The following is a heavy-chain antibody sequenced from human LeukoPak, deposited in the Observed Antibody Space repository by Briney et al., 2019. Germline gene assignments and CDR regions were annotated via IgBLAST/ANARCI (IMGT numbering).Heavy chain of an antibody. Sequence: GGSLRLSCAASGFTFSSYWMSWVRQAPGKGLEWVANIKQNGRHKYYVASVKGRFTISIDNAKNSLYLQMKRRKAEETALYYCARDRWGYSYGGDWGQGAQVSVSS. J-gene: IGHJ4*02. CDR2: IKQNGRHK. CDR3: ARDRWGYSYGGD. V-gene: IGHV3-7*01. D-gene: IGHD5-12*01. CDR1: GFTFSSYW.